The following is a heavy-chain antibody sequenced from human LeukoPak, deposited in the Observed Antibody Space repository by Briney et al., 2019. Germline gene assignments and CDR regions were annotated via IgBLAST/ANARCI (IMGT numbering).Heavy chain of an antibody. CDR1: GGSISSSSYY. Sequence: TSSETLSLTCTVSGGSISSSSYYWGWIRQPPGKGLEWIGSIYYSGSTYYNPSLKSRVTISVDTSKNQFSLKLSSVTAADTAVYYCARAYIMITFGGVIGHAFDIWGQGTMVTVSS. CDR3: ARAYIMITFGGVIGHAFDI. J-gene: IGHJ3*02. D-gene: IGHD3-16*02. V-gene: IGHV4-39*07. CDR2: IYYSGST.